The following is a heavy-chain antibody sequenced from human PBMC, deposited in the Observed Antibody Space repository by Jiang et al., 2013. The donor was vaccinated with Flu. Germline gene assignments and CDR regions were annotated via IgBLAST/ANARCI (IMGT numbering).Heavy chain of an antibody. CDR1: SGSISSYY. CDR2: IYYSGST. Sequence: QSLTCTVSSGSISSYYWNWIRQPPGKGLEWIGYIYYSGSTNYNPSLKSRVTISVDTSKNQFSLRLSSVTAADTAVYYCARQVSYYDFWSGHFDNWGQGTLVTVSS. CDR3: ARQVSYYDFWSGHFDN. D-gene: IGHD3-3*01. J-gene: IGHJ4*02. V-gene: IGHV4-59*08.